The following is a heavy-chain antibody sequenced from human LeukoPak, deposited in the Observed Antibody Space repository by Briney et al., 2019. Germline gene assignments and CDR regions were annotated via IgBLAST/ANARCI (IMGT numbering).Heavy chain of an antibody. CDR2: IYYSGST. CDR1: GGSISNYY. Sequence: SETLFLTCTVSGGSISNYYWSWIRQPPGKELEWIGYIYYSGSTNYNPSLKSRVTISVDTSKNQFSLKLSSVTAADTAVYYCARHRKHSYSYGSGSYDRGLDYWGQGTLVTVSS. CDR3: ARHRKHSYSYGSGSYDRGLDY. J-gene: IGHJ4*02. D-gene: IGHD3-10*01. V-gene: IGHV4-59*08.